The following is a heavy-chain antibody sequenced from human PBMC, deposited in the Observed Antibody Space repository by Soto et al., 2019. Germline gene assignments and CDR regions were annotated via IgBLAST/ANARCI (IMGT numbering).Heavy chain of an antibody. Sequence: EVQLVESGGGLLQPGGSLRLSCAASGFVFSGYWMHWVRQTPGKGLVWVSRISSGGTSISYEDSVKGRFTISRDNAKNTLYLQMNSLRAEDTAVYYCSCGYYSYYFDYWGQGTLVTVSS. CDR2: ISSGGTSI. CDR1: GFVFSGYW. CDR3: SCGYYSYYFDY. D-gene: IGHD3-22*01. V-gene: IGHV3-74*01. J-gene: IGHJ4*02.